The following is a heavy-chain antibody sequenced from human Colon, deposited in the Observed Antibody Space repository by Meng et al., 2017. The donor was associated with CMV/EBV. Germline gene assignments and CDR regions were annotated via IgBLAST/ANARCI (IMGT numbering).Heavy chain of an antibody. D-gene: IGHD1-14*01. Sequence: SETLSLTCAVYVGSFSDYYWSWIRQPPGKGLEWIGYIYYSGSTNYNPSLKSRVTISADTSRNQFSLKLSSVTAADTAVYYCARDGGNQYFDYWGQGTLVTVSS. CDR1: VGSFSDYY. CDR2: IYYSGST. CDR3: ARDGGNQYFDY. V-gene: IGHV4-59*01. J-gene: IGHJ4*02.